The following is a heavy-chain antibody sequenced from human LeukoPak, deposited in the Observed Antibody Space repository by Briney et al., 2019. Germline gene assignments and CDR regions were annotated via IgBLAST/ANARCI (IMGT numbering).Heavy chain of an antibody. CDR1: GFTFSDYG. J-gene: IGHJ4*02. CDR3: ARGSYFDLWSGYSKYFDR. CDR2: IWFDGSEK. V-gene: IGHV3-33*01. D-gene: IGHD3-3*01. Sequence: GGSLRLSCAASGFTFSDYGMHWVRQAPGKGLEWVAIIWFDGSEKDYADSVKGRFTISRDNSKSTLFLQMNSLRVEDTAVYYCARGSYFDLWSGYSKYFDRWGQGTPVTVSS.